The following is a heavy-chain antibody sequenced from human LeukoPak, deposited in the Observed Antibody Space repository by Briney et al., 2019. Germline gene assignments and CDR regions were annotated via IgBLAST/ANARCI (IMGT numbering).Heavy chain of an antibody. J-gene: IGHJ4*02. V-gene: IGHV6-1*01. D-gene: IGHD6-19*01. CDR2: TYYRSKWYN. CDR1: GDSVSSNSAA. CDR3: ARAEQSIAVAGYHYFDY. Sequence: SQTLSLTCAISGDSVSSNSAAWNWIRQSPSRGLEWLGRTYYRSKWYNDYAVSVKSRITINPDTSKNQFSLQLNSVTPEDTAVYYCARAEQSIAVAGYHYFDYWGQGTLVTVSS.